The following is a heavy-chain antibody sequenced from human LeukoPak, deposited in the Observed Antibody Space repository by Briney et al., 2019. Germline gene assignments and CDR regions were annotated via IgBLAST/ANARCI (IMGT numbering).Heavy chain of an antibody. CDR1: GFTFDDYA. CDR3: AKEASFLTMIVVVITSEFDY. Sequence: PGGSLRLSCAASGFTFDDYAMHWVRQAPGKGLEWVSGISWNSGSIGYADSVKGRFTISRDNAKNSLYLQMNSLRAEDTAVYYCAKEASFLTMIVVVITSEFDYWGQGTLVTVSS. V-gene: IGHV3-9*01. CDR2: ISWNSGSI. D-gene: IGHD3-22*01. J-gene: IGHJ4*02.